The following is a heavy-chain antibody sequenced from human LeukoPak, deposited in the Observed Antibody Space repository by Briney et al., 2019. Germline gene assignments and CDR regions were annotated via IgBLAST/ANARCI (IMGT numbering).Heavy chain of an antibody. D-gene: IGHD3-16*02. CDR1: GFTFSSYT. V-gene: IGHV3-21*01. CDR3: ARDREGDYIWGSYRPDWFDP. CDR2: ISSSNYI. J-gene: IGHJ5*02. Sequence: GGSLRLSCAASGFTFSSYTMNWVRQAPGKGLEWVSSISSSNYIYYADSVKGRFTISRDNVKNSLYLQMHSLRAEDTAVYYCARDREGDYIWGSYRPDWFDPWGQGTLVTVSS.